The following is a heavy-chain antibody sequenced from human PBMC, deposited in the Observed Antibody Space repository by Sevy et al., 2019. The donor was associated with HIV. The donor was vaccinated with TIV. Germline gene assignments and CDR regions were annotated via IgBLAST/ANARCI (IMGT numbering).Heavy chain of an antibody. D-gene: IGHD3-10*01. CDR2: ISGSGGST. V-gene: IGHV3-23*01. J-gene: IGHJ4*02. CDR1: GFTFSSYA. CDR3: AKKEKYYGSGSYSGY. Sequence: GGSLRLSCAASGFTFSSYAMSWVRQAPGKGLEWVSAISGSGGSTYYADSVKGRFTISRDNSKNTLYLQMNSLRAEDKAVYYCAKKEKYYGSGSYSGYWGQGTLVTVSS.